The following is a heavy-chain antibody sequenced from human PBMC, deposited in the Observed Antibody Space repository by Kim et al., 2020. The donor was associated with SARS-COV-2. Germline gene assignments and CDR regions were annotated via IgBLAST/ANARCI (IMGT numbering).Heavy chain of an antibody. V-gene: IGHV3-23*01. Sequence: VKDRFTISRDNSKNTLYLQMNSLRAEDTAVYYCAKDLPEDSSGYYPFDYWGQGTLVTVSS. J-gene: IGHJ4*02. CDR3: AKDLPEDSSGYYPFDY. D-gene: IGHD3-22*01.